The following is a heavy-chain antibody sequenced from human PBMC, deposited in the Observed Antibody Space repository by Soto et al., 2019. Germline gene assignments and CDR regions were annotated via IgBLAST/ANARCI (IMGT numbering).Heavy chain of an antibody. Sequence: GGSLKRYSVDSGCSVSSSDMSWVRQVPGEGLEWVAVIYSGGSTHDADYVKGRFSVSRDTSKNTVDLQMNSLRVDDTAVYYCGTSSRKDYHFAMDVWGQGTAVTVS. D-gene: IGHD6-6*01. CDR3: GTSSRKDYHFAMDV. V-gene: IGHV3-53*01. CDR1: GCSVSSSD. J-gene: IGHJ6*02. CDR2: IYSGGST.